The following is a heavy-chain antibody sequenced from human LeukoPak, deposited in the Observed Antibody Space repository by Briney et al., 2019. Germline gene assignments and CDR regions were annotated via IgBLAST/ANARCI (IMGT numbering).Heavy chain of an antibody. J-gene: IGHJ4*02. Sequence: PGGSLRLSCAASGFTFSSYAMHWVRQAPGKGLEWVAVISYDGSNKYYADSVKGRFTISRDNSKNTLYLQMNSLRAEDTAVYYCARWPLVVVKGGQGTLVTVSS. CDR2: ISYDGSNK. V-gene: IGHV3-30-3*01. CDR3: ARWPLVVVK. D-gene: IGHD2-15*01. CDR1: GFTFSSYA.